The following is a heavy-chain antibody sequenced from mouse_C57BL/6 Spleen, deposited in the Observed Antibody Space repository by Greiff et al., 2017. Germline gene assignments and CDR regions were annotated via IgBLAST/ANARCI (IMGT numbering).Heavy chain of an antibody. CDR3: ARGGVYDSYYFDY. Sequence: DVQLQESGPGLVKPSQSLSLTCSVTGYSITSGYYWHWIRQFPGNKLEWMGYISYDGSNNYNPSPKNRISITRDTSKNQFFLKLNTVTTEDTATYYCARGGVYDSYYFDYWGRGTTLTVAS. D-gene: IGHD2-3*01. CDR2: ISYDGSN. V-gene: IGHV3-6*01. J-gene: IGHJ2*01. CDR1: GYSITSGYY.